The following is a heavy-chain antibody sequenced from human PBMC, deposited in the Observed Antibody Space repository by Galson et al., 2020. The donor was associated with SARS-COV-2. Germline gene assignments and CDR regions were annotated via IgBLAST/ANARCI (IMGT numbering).Heavy chain of an antibody. D-gene: IGHD2-15*01. CDR1: GYTFTSYD. V-gene: IGHV1-8*01. CDR2: MNPNSGNT. Sequence: ASVKVSCRASGYTFTSYDINWVRQATGQGVEWMGWMNPNSGNTGYAQKFQGRVTMTRDTSISTAYMELSSLRSEDTAVYYCVRNAKDCDGDNYYSGRFWYFDLWGRGTLVTVSS. CDR3: VRNAKDCDGDNYYSGRFWYFDL. J-gene: IGHJ2*01.